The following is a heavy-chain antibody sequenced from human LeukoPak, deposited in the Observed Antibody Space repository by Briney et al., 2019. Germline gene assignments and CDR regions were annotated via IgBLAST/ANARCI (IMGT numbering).Heavy chain of an antibody. V-gene: IGHV3-23*01. CDR3: ARDEYKADAY. D-gene: IGHD2/OR15-2a*01. CDR1: GFTFSSYA. CDR2: ISGNGDST. J-gene: IGHJ4*02. Sequence: GGSLRLSCTAPGFTFSSYAMDLVRQAPGKGLDWIAVISGNGDSTHYADSVKGRFTISRDNSRNTVYLQMNSLRAEDTAIYYCARDEYKADAYWGRGTLVTVSS.